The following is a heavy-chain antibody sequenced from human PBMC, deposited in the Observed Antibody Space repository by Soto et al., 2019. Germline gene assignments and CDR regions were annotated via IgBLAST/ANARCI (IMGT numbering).Heavy chain of an antibody. Sequence: SGPTLVNPTQTLTLTCTFSGFSLSTSGVGVGWIRQPPGKALEWLALLYWNDDKRYSPSLKSRLTITKDTSKNQVVLTMTNMDPVDTAAYYCAHSLAYYYDSSGDAFDIWGQGTMVTVSS. J-gene: IGHJ3*02. CDR3: AHSLAYYYDSSGDAFDI. CDR2: LYWNDDK. D-gene: IGHD3-22*01. CDR1: GFSLSTSGVG. V-gene: IGHV2-5*01.